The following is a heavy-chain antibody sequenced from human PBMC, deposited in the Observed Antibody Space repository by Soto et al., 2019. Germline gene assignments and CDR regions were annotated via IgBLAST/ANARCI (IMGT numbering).Heavy chain of an antibody. J-gene: IGHJ1*01. CDR1: GFTFSSYA. CDR3: AKDQAAAGTISRYFQH. Sequence: GGSLRLSCAASGFTFSSYAMSWVRQAPGKGLEWVSGISGGGGTTYYADSVKGRFTISRDNSKNTLYLQVNSLRAEDTAVYYCAKDQAAAGTISRYFQHWGQGTLVTVSS. V-gene: IGHV3-23*01. D-gene: IGHD6-13*01. CDR2: ISGGGGTT.